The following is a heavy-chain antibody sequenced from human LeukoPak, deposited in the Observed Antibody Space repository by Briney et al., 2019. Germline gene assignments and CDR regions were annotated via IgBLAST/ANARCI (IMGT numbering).Heavy chain of an antibody. CDR1: GFTFTTYW. Sequence: GGSLRLSCAASGFTFTTYWMGWVRQAPGKGPEWVANINQVGSSKYFVDSVKGRFIISRDNAKNSLYLQMNSLRAEDTAVYYCARVEDYDILTGFDYWGQGTLVTVSS. J-gene: IGHJ4*02. V-gene: IGHV3-7*01. D-gene: IGHD3-9*01. CDR3: ARVEDYDILTGFDY. CDR2: INQVGSSK.